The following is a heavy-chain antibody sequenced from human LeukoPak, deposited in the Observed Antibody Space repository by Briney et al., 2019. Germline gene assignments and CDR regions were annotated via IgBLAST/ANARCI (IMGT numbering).Heavy chain of an antibody. CDR3: ARDFSSSSTVYYYYYMDV. Sequence: KSSETLSLTCTVSGVSISSRTYYWGWIRQPPGKGLEWIGTIYYSGTTYYNPSLKSRVTISLDTSKNQFSLKLSSVTAADTAIYYCARDFSSSSTVYYYYYMDVWGKGTTVTVSS. CDR2: IYYSGTT. CDR1: GVSISSRTYY. D-gene: IGHD6-6*01. V-gene: IGHV4-39*07. J-gene: IGHJ6*03.